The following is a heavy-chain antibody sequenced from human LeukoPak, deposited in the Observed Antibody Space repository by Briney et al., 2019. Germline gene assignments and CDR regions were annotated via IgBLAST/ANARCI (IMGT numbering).Heavy chain of an antibody. V-gene: IGHV5-51*01. CDR3: ASPNCSGGSCPNRDYYYGMDV. CDR1: GYSFTSYW. J-gene: IGHJ6*02. Sequence: GESLKFSCKGSGYSFTSYWIGWVRQMPGKGLEWMGIIYPGDSDTRYSPSFQGQVTISADKSISTAYLQWSSLKASDTAMYYCASPNCSGGSCPNRDYYYGMDVWGQGTTVTVSS. D-gene: IGHD2-15*01. CDR2: IYPGDSDT.